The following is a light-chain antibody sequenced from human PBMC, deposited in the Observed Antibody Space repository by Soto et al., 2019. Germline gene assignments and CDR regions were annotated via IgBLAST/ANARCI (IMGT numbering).Light chain of an antibody. CDR1: QSVTSY. V-gene: IGKV3-11*01. CDR3: QQRSSWPIT. CDR2: DAS. J-gene: IGKJ5*01. Sequence: EIVLTQSPATLSLSPGETATLSCRASQSVTSYLAWYQQRPGQAPRLLMYDASRRATAIPARFSGSGSGADFTLTISTLEPEDFAVYYCQQRSSWPITFGQGTRLEIK.